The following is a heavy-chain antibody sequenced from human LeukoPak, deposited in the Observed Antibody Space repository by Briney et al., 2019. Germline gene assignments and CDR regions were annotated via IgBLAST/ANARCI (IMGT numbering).Heavy chain of an antibody. CDR2: INGSGGST. J-gene: IGHJ4*02. CDR3: AKGYVDTEPTPLDY. D-gene: IGHD5-18*01. V-gene: IGHV3-23*01. CDR1: GFTFSSYA. Sequence: PGGSLRLSCAASGFTFSSYAMSWVRQAPGKGLEWVSAINGSGGSTYYADSVKGRFTISGDNSKNTLYLQMNSLRAEDTAVYYCAKGYVDTEPTPLDYWGQGTLVTVSS.